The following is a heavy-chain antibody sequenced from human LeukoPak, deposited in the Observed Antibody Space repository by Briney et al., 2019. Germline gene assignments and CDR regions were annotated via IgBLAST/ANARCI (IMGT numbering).Heavy chain of an antibody. CDR2: INPSGGST. J-gene: IGHJ5*02. V-gene: IGHV1-46*01. CDR3: ARDPTYYDILTGYYPPPLDANWSDP. CDR1: GYTFTSYY. D-gene: IGHD3-9*01. Sequence: ASVKVSCKASGYTFTSYYMHWVRQAPGQGLEWMGIINPSGGSTSYAQKFQGRVTMTRDTSTSTVYMELSSLRSEDTAVYYCARDPTYYDILTGYYPPPLDANWSDPWGQGTLVTVSS.